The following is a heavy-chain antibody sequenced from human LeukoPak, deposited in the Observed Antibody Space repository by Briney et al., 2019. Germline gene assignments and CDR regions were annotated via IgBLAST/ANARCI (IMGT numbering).Heavy chain of an antibody. V-gene: IGHV3-13*01. CDR3: ARDEIPGDDNWYFDL. D-gene: IGHD7-27*01. CDR1: GFTLRGHD. Sequence: GGSLRLSCAASGFTLRGHDMHWVRQTPGKGLESVSAIGTAGETYYPGSLEDRFTISRENAKNFLYLQMNSLGAGDTAVYYCARDEIPGDDNWYFDLWGRGTLVTVSS. CDR2: IGTAGET. J-gene: IGHJ2*01.